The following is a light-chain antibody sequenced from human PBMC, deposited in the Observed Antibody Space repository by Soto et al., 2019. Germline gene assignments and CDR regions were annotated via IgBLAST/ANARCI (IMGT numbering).Light chain of an antibody. V-gene: IGLV8-61*01. CDR2: STD. CDR1: SGSVSTNSY. CDR3: VLYMGSGISV. J-gene: IGLJ2*01. Sequence: QTVVTQEPSFSVSPGGTVTLTCGLSSGSVSTNSYPSWYQQTPGQSPRTLIYSTDTRSSGVPDRFSGSILGNKAALTITGAQADDESDYYCVLYMGSGISVFGGGTKLTVL.